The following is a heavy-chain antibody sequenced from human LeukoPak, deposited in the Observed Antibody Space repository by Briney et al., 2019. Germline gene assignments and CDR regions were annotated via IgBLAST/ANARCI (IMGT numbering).Heavy chain of an antibody. D-gene: IGHD4-17*01. CDR3: ARVKGDYCVDY. CDR2: ISSRTSSHT. V-gene: IGHV3-11*06. Sequence: PGGSLRLSCAASGFTFSEYYMSRIRQAPGKGLEWVSYISSRTSSHTKYADSVKGRFTISRDNAKNSLYLQMNSLRAEDTAVYYCARVKGDYCVDYWGQGTVVTVSS. J-gene: IGHJ4*02. CDR1: GFTFSEYY.